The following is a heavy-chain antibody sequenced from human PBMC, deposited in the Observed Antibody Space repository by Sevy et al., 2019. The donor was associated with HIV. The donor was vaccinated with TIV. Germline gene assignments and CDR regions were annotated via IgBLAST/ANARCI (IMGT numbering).Heavy chain of an antibody. D-gene: IGHD6-19*01. J-gene: IGHJ6*02. Sequence: GGSLRLSCAASGFTFSSYSMNWVRQAPGKGLEWVSSISSSSSYIYYADSVKGRFTISRDNAKNSLYLQMNSLRAEDTAVYYCARAYTSFSSGWYKDYYGMDVWAQGTTVTVSS. CDR3: ARAYTSFSSGWYKDYYGMDV. CDR2: ISSSSSYI. V-gene: IGHV3-21*01. CDR1: GFTFSSYS.